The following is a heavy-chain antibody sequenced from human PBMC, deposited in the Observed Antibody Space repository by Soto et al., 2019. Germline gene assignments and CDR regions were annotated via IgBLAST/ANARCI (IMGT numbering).Heavy chain of an antibody. J-gene: IGHJ6*02. CDR1: GYTFSRYG. V-gene: IGHV1-18*01. Sequence: ASVKVSCKASGYTFSRYGISWVRQAPGQGLEWMGWISAYNGNTNYAHKLQGRVTMTTDTSTSTAYMELRSLRSDDTAVYYCANRRFVVPAAMAPPSRDVWGQGTTLTVSS. D-gene: IGHD2-2*01. CDR2: ISAYNGNT. CDR3: ANRRFVVPAAMAPPSRDV.